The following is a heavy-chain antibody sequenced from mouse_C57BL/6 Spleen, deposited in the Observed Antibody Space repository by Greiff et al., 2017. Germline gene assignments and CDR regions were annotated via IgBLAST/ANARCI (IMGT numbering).Heavy chain of an antibody. CDR1: GYTFTSYW. Sequence: QVQLQQPGAELVKPGASVKLSCKASGYTFTSYWMHWVKQRPGRGLEWIGRIDPNSGGTKYNEKFKSKATLTVDKPSSTAYMQLSSLTSEDAAVYYGARSPFYYSNQFLYAMDYWGQGTSVTVSS. CDR2: IDPNSGGT. D-gene: IGHD2-5*01. J-gene: IGHJ4*01. V-gene: IGHV1-72*01. CDR3: ARSPFYYSNQFLYAMDY.